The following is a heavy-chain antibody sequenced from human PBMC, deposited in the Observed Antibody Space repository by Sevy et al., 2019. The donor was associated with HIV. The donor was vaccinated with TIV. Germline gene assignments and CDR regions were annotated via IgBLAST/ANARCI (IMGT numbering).Heavy chain of an antibody. J-gene: IGHJ6*02. CDR3: ARGPLKDIVVVPAAPGYYGIDV. Sequence: SETLSLTCAVYGGSFSGYYWSWIRQPPGKGLEWIGEINHSGSTNYNPSLKSRVTISVDTSKNQFSLKLSSVTAADTAVYYCARGPLKDIVVVPAAPGYYGIDVWGQGTTVTVSS. D-gene: IGHD2-2*01. CDR1: GGSFSGYY. V-gene: IGHV4-34*01. CDR2: INHSGST.